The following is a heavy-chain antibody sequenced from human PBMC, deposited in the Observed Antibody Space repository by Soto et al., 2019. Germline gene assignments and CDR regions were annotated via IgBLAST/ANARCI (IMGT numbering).Heavy chain of an antibody. CDR2: IDPSDSQT. Sequence: PGESLKISCNGSGCSFAGYWITWVRQKPGKGLEWMGRIDPSDSQTYYSPSFRGHVTISVTKSITTVFLQWSSLRASDTAMYYCARQIYDSDTGPNFQYYFDSWGQGTPVTVSS. J-gene: IGHJ4*02. V-gene: IGHV5-10-1*01. CDR1: GCSFAGYW. CDR3: ARQIYDSDTGPNFQYYFDS. D-gene: IGHD3-22*01.